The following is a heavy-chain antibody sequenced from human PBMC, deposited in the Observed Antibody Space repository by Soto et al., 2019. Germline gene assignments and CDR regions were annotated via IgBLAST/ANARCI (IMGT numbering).Heavy chain of an antibody. CDR2: IYHSGST. CDR1: GGSICSGGYS. Sequence: LSLTCAVSGGSICSGGYSWSWIRQPPGKGLEWIGYIYHSGSTYYSPSLKSRVTISVDRSKNQFSLKLSSVTAADTAVYYCARTKRGYSGYDYVGWFDPWGQGTLVTVSS. V-gene: IGHV4-30-2*01. D-gene: IGHD5-12*01. J-gene: IGHJ5*02. CDR3: ARTKRGYSGYDYVGWFDP.